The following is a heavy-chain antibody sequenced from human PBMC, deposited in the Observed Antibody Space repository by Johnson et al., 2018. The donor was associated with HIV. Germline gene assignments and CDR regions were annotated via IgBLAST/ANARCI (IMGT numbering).Heavy chain of an antibody. J-gene: IGHJ3*01. Sequence: VQLVESGGGLVKPGGSLRLSCAASGFTFSTYAMHWVRQAPGKGLEYVAAISKNGDSTFYADSVKGRFTISRDDSRSIAYLQMSSVQTEDTAVYYCSRVPTAYYGSNSAPLNGFDVWGQGTMVTVSS. D-gene: IGHD4-23*01. CDR3: SRVPTAYYGSNSAPLNGFDV. CDR1: GFTFSTYA. V-gene: IGHV3-64*07. CDR2: ISKNGDST.